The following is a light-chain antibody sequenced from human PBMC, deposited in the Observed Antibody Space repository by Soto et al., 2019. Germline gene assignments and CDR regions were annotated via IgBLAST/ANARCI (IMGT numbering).Light chain of an antibody. J-gene: IGLJ1*01. CDR1: SSDVGAYIY. V-gene: IGLV2-14*01. Sequence: QSVLTQPASVSGSPGQTNTISCTGTSSDVGAYIYVSWYQHHPGKAPKVMIYEVTNRPSGVSDRFSGSKSGNTASLTISGLQAEDEADYYCCSYTSSRTYVFGTGTKVTVL. CDR3: CSYTSSRTYV. CDR2: EVT.